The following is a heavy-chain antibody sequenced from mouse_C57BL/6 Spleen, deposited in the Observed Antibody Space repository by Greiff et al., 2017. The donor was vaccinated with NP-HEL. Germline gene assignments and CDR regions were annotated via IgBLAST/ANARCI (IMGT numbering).Heavy chain of an antibody. D-gene: IGHD1-1*01. CDR1: GFTFSSYA. J-gene: IGHJ2*01. V-gene: IGHV5-9-1*02. Sequence: EVKLVESGEGLVKPGGSLKLSCAASGFTFSSYAMSWVRQTPEKRLEWVAYISSGGDYIYYADTVKGRFTISRDNARNTLYLQMSSLKSEDTAMYYCTRDGYYYGSSYGYFDYWGQGTTLTVSS. CDR3: TRDGYYYGSSYGYFDY. CDR2: ISSGGDYI.